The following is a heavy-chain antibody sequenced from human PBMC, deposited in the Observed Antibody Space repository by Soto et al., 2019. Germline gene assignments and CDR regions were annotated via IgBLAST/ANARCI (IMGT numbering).Heavy chain of an antibody. CDR3: ARVPYYYDSSGYFVLSS. Sequence: QVQLVQSGAEVKKPGASVKVSCKASGYTFTSYYMHWVRQAPGQGLEWMGIINPSGGSTSYAQKFQGRVTMSRDTSTSTVYMELSSLRSEDTAVYYCARVPYYYDSSGYFVLSSWGQGTLVTVSS. CDR1: GYTFTSYY. D-gene: IGHD3-22*01. V-gene: IGHV1-46*03. CDR2: INPSGGST. J-gene: IGHJ4*02.